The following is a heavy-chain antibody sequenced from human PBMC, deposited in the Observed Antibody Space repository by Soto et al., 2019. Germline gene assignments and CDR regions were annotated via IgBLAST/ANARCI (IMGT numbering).Heavy chain of an antibody. J-gene: IGHJ6*02. CDR3: ARAHPYYDILTGPWYYYYGMDV. Sequence: GASVKVSCKASGYTFTGYYMHWVRQARGQGLEWMGWINPNSGGTNYAQKFQGWVTMTRDTSISTAYMELSRLRSDDTAVYYCARAHPYYDILTGPWYYYYGMDVWGQGTTVTVSS. D-gene: IGHD3-9*01. V-gene: IGHV1-2*04. CDR1: GYTFTGYY. CDR2: INPNSGGT.